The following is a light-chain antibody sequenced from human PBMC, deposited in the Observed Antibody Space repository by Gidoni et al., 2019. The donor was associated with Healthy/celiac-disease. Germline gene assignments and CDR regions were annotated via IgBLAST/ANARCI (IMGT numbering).Light chain of an antibody. CDR2: SNN. V-gene: IGLV1-44*01. J-gene: IGLJ3*02. CDR3: AAWDDRLNGNWV. Sequence: QSVLTQPPSASGTPGQTVTISCSGSSSNIGSNTVNWFHQLPGTAPKLLIHSNNQRPSGVPDRFSGSKSGTSASLAISGLQSEDEADYYCAAWDDRLNGNWVFGGGTKLTVL. CDR1: SSNIGSNT.